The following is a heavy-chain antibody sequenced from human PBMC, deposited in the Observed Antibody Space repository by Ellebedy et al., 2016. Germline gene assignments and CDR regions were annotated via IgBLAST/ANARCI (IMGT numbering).Heavy chain of an antibody. CDR1: GGSFSGYY. V-gene: IGHV4-34*01. Sequence: GSLRLXXAVYGGSFSGYYWSWIRQPPGKGLEWIGEINHSGSTNYNPSLKSRVTISVDTSKNQFSLKLSSVTAADTAVYYCARVSGYSCGYGYWGQGTLVTVSS. CDR3: ARVSGYSCGYGY. D-gene: IGHD5-18*01. CDR2: INHSGST. J-gene: IGHJ4*02.